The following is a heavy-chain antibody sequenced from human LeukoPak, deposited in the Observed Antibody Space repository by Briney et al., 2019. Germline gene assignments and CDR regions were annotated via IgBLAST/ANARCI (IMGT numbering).Heavy chain of an antibody. CDR3: ARGGYCSSTSCYGPFHYYYYYMDV. D-gene: IGHD2-2*01. CDR1: VDSVSINSAA. V-gene: IGHV6-1*01. J-gene: IGHJ6*03. Sequence: SQTLSLTCAISVDSVSINSAAWNWIRQSPSRGLEWLGWTHYRTKWNNDYAVSVKSRITINPDTSKNQFSLQLNSVTPEDTAVYYCARGGYCSSTSCYGPFHYYYYYMDVWGKGTTVTVSS. CDR2: THYRTKWNN.